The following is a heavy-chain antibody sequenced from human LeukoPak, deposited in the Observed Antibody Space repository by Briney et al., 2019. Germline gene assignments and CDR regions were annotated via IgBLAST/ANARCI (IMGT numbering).Heavy chain of an antibody. D-gene: IGHD4-23*01. Sequence: VGSLRLSCAASGFSFSSYSMNWVRQAPGKGLEWVSYISSTSSTIKYADSVKGRFTISRDNAKNSLYLQMNSLRDEDTAVYYCAVSMTTVARFDYWGQGTLVTVSS. V-gene: IGHV3-48*02. J-gene: IGHJ4*02. CDR3: AVSMTTVARFDY. CDR1: GFSFSSYS. CDR2: ISSTSSTI.